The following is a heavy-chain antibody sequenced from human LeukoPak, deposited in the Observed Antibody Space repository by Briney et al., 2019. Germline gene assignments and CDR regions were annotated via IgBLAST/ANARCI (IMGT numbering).Heavy chain of an antibody. Sequence: PSETLSLTCAVYGGSFSGYYWSWIRQPPGKGLEWIGEINHSGSTNYNPSLKSRVTISVDTSKNQFSLKLSSVTAADTAVYYCAGRRRYYYDNPRWGQGTMVTVSS. CDR3: AGRRRYYYDNPR. D-gene: IGHD3-22*01. CDR1: GGSFSGYY. V-gene: IGHV4-34*01. J-gene: IGHJ3*01. CDR2: INHSGST.